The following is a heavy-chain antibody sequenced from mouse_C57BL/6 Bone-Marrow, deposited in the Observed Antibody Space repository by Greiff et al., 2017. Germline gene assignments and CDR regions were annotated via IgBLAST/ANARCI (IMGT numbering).Heavy chain of an antibody. Sequence: QVQLQQSGAELMQPGASVKLSCKATDYTFPGYWIEWVQQSPGHGLELIGEILPGGGSTNYHDKFKGKATFTADTSSNTAYMQLSSLTTEDSAIDYCARGVLRYHWYFDVWGTGTTVTVSS. J-gene: IGHJ1*03. V-gene: IGHV1-9*01. CDR2: ILPGGGST. D-gene: IGHD1-1*01. CDR1: DYTFPGYW. CDR3: ARGVLRYHWYFDV.